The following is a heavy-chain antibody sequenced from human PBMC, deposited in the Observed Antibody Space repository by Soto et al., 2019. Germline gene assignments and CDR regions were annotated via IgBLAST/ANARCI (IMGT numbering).Heavy chain of an antibody. D-gene: IGHD3-22*01. CDR1: GYTFTSYY. CDR3: ARGYYYDSSGYQGYFQH. CDR2: INPSGGST. V-gene: IGHV1-46*01. J-gene: IGHJ1*01. Sequence: ASVKVSCKASGYTFTSYYMHWVRQAPGQGLEWMGIINPSGGSTSYAQKFQGRVTMTRDTSTSTVYMELSSLRSEDTAVYYCARGYYYDSSGYQGYFQHWGQGTLVTVSS.